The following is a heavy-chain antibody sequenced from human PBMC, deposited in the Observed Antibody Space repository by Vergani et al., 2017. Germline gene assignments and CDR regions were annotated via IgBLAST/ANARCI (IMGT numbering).Heavy chain of an antibody. D-gene: IGHD2-2*01. CDR2: ISGSGGST. CDR3: ARDCSSTSCYDTDYYGMDV. J-gene: IGHJ6*02. V-gene: IGHV3-23*01. CDR1: GFTFSSYA. Sequence: EVQLLESGGGLVQPGGSLRLSCAASGFTFSSYAMSWVRQAPGKGLEWVSAISGSGGSTYYADSVKGRFTISRDNSKNTLYLQMNSLRAEDTAVYYCARDCSSTSCYDTDYYGMDVWGQGTTVTVSS.